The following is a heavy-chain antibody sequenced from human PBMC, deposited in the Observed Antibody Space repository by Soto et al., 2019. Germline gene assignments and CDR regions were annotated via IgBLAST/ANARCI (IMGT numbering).Heavy chain of an antibody. J-gene: IGHJ4*02. D-gene: IGHD3-10*01. CDR3: ARDQDPYGSGTYNL. CDR2: INSDGTST. CDR1: GFTFSTFW. Sequence: EVQLVESGGGLVQPGGSLRLSCAASGFTFSTFWMHWVRQAPGKGLVWVSRINSDGTSTKYADSVKGRFTISRDNVKKAVDLQMNSLRAEDTAIYYCARDQDPYGSGTYNLWGQGTLVTVSS. V-gene: IGHV3-74*03.